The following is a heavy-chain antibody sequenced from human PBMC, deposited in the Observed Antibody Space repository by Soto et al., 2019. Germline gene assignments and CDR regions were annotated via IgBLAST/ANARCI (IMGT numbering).Heavy chain of an antibody. CDR3: ARNANERYSSSWYPQNWFDH. J-gene: IGHJ5*02. D-gene: IGHD6-13*01. CDR2: INPNSGGT. CDR1: VYTFTCYY. V-gene: IGHV1-2*02. Sequence: XSVKVSCKASVYTFTCYYMHWVRQAPGQGLEWMGWINPNSGGTNYAQKFQGRVTMTRDTSISTAYMELSRLRSDDTAVYYCARNANERYSSSWYPQNWFDHWGQGTLVTVSS.